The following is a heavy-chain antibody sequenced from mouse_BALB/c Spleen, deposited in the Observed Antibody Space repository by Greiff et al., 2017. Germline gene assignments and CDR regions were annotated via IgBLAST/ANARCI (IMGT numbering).Heavy chain of an antibody. V-gene: IGHV10-1*02. J-gene: IGHJ4*01. CDR2: IRSKSNNYAT. CDR1: GFTFNTYA. D-gene: IGHD2-3*01. Sequence: EVQVVESGGGLVQPKGSLKLSCAASGFTFNTYAMNWVRQAPGKGLEWVARIRSKSNNYATYYADSVKDRFTISRDDSQSMLYLQMNNLKTEDTAMYYCVRHLMGMDYWGQGTSVTVSS. CDR3: VRHLMGMDY.